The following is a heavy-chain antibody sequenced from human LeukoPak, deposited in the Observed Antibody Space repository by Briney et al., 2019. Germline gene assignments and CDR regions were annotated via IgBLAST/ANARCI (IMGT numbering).Heavy chain of an antibody. V-gene: IGHV1-18*01. CDR1: GYTFTSYG. CDR2: ISAYNGNT. CDR3: ARDLWVGYCSSTSCHTGFDP. D-gene: IGHD2-2*02. J-gene: IGHJ5*02. Sequence: ASVKVSCKASGYTFTSYGISWVRQAPGRGLEWMGWISAYNGNTNYAQKLQGRVTMTTDTSTRTAYMELRSLRSDDTAVYYCARDLWVGYCSSTSCHTGFDPWGQGTLVTVSS.